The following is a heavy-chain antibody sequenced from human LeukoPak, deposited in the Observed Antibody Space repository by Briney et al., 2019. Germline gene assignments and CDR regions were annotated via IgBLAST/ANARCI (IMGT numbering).Heavy chain of an antibody. CDR3: AVRKSLTMVRGA. J-gene: IGHJ4*02. V-gene: IGHV3-23*01. D-gene: IGHD3-10*01. Sequence: GGSLRLSCAASGFTFSSYAMSWVRQAPGKGLEWVSAISGSGGSTYYADSVKGRFTISRDNSKNTLYLQMSSLRAEDTAVYYCAVRKSLTMVRGAWGQGTLVTVSS. CDR2: ISGSGGST. CDR1: GFTFSSYA.